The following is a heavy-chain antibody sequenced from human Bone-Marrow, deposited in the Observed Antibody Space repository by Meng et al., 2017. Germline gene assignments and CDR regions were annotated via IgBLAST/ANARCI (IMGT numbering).Heavy chain of an antibody. Sequence: QVQLVESGGGVVQPGRSLRLSCAASGFTFSNYAMHRVRQAPGKGLEWVAVISSDGNDKYYADSVTGRFTTSRDNAKNTLSLQMNSLRPEDTAVYYCARDQGPVRVYYFDFWGLGTLVTVSS. J-gene: IGHJ4*02. V-gene: IGHV3-30-3*01. CDR2: ISSDGNDK. CDR3: ARDQGPVRVYYFDF. CDR1: GFTFSNYA.